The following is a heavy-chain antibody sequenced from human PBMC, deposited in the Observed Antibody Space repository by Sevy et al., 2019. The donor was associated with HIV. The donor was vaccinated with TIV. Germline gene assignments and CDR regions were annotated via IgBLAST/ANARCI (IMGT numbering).Heavy chain of an antibody. CDR3: ARIDSSGYMGNFDY. V-gene: IGHV1-8*01. J-gene: IGHJ4*02. D-gene: IGHD3-22*01. CDR1: GYTFTTYD. CDR2: MNPNSGNT. Sequence: ASVKVSCKSSGYTFTTYDINWVRQATGQGLEWMGWMNPNSGNTGYARKFQGRVTMTSNTSISTAYMELSSLGSEDTAVYYCARIDSSGYMGNFDYWGQGTLVTVSS.